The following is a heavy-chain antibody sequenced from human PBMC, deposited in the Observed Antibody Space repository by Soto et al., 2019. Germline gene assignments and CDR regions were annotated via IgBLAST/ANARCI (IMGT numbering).Heavy chain of an antibody. J-gene: IGHJ4*02. CDR1: GFTFSSYA. D-gene: IGHD3-10*01. Sequence: GGSLRLSCAASGFTFSSYAMHWVRQAPGKGLEWVAVISYDGSNKYYADSVKGRFTISRDNSKNTLYLQMNSLRAEDTAVYYCARGRGAMVDWGQGTLVTVSS. CDR3: ARGRGAMVD. CDR2: ISYDGSNK. V-gene: IGHV3-30*14.